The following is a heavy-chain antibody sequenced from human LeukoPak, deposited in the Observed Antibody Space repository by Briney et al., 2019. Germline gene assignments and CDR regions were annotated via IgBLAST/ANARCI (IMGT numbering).Heavy chain of an antibody. V-gene: IGHV4-59*01. CDR2: IYYSGST. CDR3: ARLGSSSWPDAFDI. Sequence: SETLSLTCTVSGGSISSYYWSWIRQPPGKGLEWIGYIYYSGSTNYNPSLKSRVTISIDTSQNQFSLKLNSVTAADTAVYYCARLGSSSWPDAFDIWGQGTMVTVSS. D-gene: IGHD6-13*01. CDR1: GGSISSYY. J-gene: IGHJ3*02.